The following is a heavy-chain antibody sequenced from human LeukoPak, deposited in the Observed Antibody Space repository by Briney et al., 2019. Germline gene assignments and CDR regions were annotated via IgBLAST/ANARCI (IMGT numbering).Heavy chain of an antibody. Sequence: SGPTLVKPTQTLTLTCTFSGFSLSASGVGVGWIRQPPGKALEWLALIYWDDDKRYSPSLKNRLTITKDTSKNQVVLTVTNMDPVDTATYYCAHSRWLQFPKVPGLFDYWGQGTLVTVSS. J-gene: IGHJ4*02. CDR3: AHSRWLQFPKVPGLFDY. CDR1: GFSLSASGVG. V-gene: IGHV2-5*02. D-gene: IGHD5-24*01. CDR2: IYWDDDK.